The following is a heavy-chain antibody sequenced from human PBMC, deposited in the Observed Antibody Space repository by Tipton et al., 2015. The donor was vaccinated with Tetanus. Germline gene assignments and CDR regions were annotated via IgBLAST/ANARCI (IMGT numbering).Heavy chain of an antibody. CDR1: GGSLRGGDHN. V-gene: IGHV4-61*08. CDR3: ARANFDFPKKGPFDS. D-gene: IGHD3-3*01. J-gene: IGHJ4*02. CDR2: ISSSGST. Sequence: TLSLTCSVSGGSLRGGDHNWSWIRQAPGKGLEWLAYISSSGSTNSNYFHKSRITMSRDTSKNQFSLKLASVTAADSAVYFCARANFDFPKKGPFDSWGQGIPVIVSA.